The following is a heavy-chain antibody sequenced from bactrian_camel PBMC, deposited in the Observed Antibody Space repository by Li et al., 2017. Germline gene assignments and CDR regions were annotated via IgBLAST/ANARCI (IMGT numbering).Heavy chain of an antibody. CDR1: GSTFSCRC. J-gene: IGHJ7*01. CDR2: IYTDSGST. D-gene: IGHD1*01. Sequence: HVQLVESGGGSVQAGGSLRLSCAASGSTFSCRCMGWFRQTPGKEREGVAFIYTDSGSTYYADSAKGRFTISLDNAKNTVYLQMNSLKPEDTAMYYCATEERSLIGEPCKNAQMTRPMDYWGKGTQVTVS. V-gene: IGHV3S1*01.